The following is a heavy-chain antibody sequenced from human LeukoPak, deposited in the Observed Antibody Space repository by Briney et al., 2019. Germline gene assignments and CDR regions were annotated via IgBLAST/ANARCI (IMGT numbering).Heavy chain of an antibody. Sequence: GGSLRLSCAASGFTFSSSTMNWVRQAPGKGLEWVSSISSSSSYIYYADSVKGRFTISRDNAKNSLYLQMNSLRAEDTAVYYCAREGTASFDYWGQGTLVTVSS. CDR1: GFTFSSST. V-gene: IGHV3-21*01. D-gene: IGHD1/OR15-1a*01. CDR3: AREGTASFDY. J-gene: IGHJ4*02. CDR2: ISSSSSYI.